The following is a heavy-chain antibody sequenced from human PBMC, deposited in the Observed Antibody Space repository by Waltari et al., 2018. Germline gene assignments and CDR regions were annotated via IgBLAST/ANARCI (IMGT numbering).Heavy chain of an antibody. V-gene: IGHV1-69*15. D-gene: IGHD3-10*01. Sequence: QVQLVQSGAEVKKPGSSVKVSCKASGGTFSSYAISWVRPARGQGLEGMGRIIPIFGTANYAQKFQGRVTITADESTSTAYMELSSLRSEDTAVYYCARGAVDWMVSGGRPFDYWGQGTLVTVSS. CDR3: ARGAVDWMVSGGRPFDY. CDR1: GGTFSSYA. J-gene: IGHJ4*02. CDR2: IIPIFGTA.